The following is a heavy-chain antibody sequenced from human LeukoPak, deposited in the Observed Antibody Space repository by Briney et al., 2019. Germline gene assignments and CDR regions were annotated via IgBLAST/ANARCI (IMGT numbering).Heavy chain of an antibody. V-gene: IGHV3-23*01. Sequence: PRGSLRLSCAASGFTFSSYAMSWVRQAPGKGLEWVSAISGSGGSTYYADSVKGRFTISRDNSKNTLYLQMNSLRAEDTVVYYCAKDRLATRTFDFWGQGTLVTVSS. CDR1: GFTFSSYA. J-gene: IGHJ4*02. D-gene: IGHD5-24*01. CDR3: AKDRLATRTFDF. CDR2: ISGSGGST.